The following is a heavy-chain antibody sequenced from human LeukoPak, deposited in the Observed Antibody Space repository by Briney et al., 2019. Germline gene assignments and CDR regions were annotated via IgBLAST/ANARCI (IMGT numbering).Heavy chain of an antibody. CDR2: VYSGGST. Sequence: PGGSLRLSCAVSGITVSSNYISWDRQAPVKGLEWVSVVYSGGSTYYAASVKGRFTISRDTSKDTLYLQMNNLRAEDTAVYYCAIIHSYGHAWGQGTLVTVSS. J-gene: IGHJ5*02. CDR3: AIIHSYGHA. CDR1: GITVSSNY. D-gene: IGHD5-18*01. V-gene: IGHV3-66*01.